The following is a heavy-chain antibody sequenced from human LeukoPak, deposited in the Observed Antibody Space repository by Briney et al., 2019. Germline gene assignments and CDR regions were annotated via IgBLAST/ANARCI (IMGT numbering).Heavy chain of an antibody. Sequence: GGSLRLSCAASGFTFSSYGMNWVRQAPGKGLEWVSYISSGGSTVHYADSVKGRFTISRDNAKNSLFLQMNSLTAEDTAVYYCARDSKRGFDPWGQGTLVTVSS. D-gene: IGHD5-24*01. CDR2: ISSGGSTV. CDR3: ARDSKRGFDP. V-gene: IGHV3-48*03. J-gene: IGHJ5*02. CDR1: GFTFSSYG.